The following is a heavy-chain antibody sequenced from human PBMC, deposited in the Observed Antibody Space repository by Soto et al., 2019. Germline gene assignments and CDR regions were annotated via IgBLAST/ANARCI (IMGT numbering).Heavy chain of an antibody. CDR1: GFTFSDHY. J-gene: IGHJ3*02. D-gene: IGHD3-16*01. CDR2: TRNKANSYTT. Sequence: GGSLRLSCAASGFTFSDHYMDWVRQAPGKGLEWVGRTRNKANSYTTEYAASVKGRFTISRDDSKNSLYLQMNSLKTEDTAVYYCAREGDDSFDIWGQGTMVTVSS. V-gene: IGHV3-72*01. CDR3: AREGDDSFDI.